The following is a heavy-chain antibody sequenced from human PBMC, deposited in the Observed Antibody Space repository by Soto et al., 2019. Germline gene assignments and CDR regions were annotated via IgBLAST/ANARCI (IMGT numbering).Heavy chain of an antibody. D-gene: IGHD3-10*01. V-gene: IGHV4-30-4*01. J-gene: IGHJ4*02. CDR1: GGSISSGDYY. CDR3: DRGLLGEFTFEY. Sequence: PSETLSLTCTVSGGSISSGDYYLSWIRQPPGKGLEWIGYIYYSWSTYYNPSLKSRVTISLDPSKNQFSLKLSYVTAADTAVYYCDRGLLGEFTFEYWGQGTMVTLSS. CDR2: IYYSWST.